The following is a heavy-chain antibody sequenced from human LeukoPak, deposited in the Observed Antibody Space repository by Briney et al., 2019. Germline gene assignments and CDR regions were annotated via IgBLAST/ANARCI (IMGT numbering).Heavy chain of an antibody. J-gene: IGHJ3*02. CDR3: ARDRNSGSSLDI. D-gene: IGHD6-6*01. Sequence: ASVTVSCKASGYTFTGYYIHWVRQAPGQRLEWMGWIYPYSGDTNYAQNFQGRVTMTRDTSISTAYMELSSLKSDDTAVYYCARDRNSGSSLDIWGQGTMLTVFS. V-gene: IGHV1-2*02. CDR1: GYTFTGYY. CDR2: IYPYSGDT.